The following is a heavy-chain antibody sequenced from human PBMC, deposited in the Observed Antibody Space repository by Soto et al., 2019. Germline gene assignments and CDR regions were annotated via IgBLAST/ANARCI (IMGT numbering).Heavy chain of an antibody. J-gene: IGHJ6*03. CDR3: AMARDSGYDLDYYYYYMDV. V-gene: IGHV4-39*01. D-gene: IGHD5-12*01. CDR2: IYYSGST. CDR1: GGSISSSSYY. Sequence: SETLSLTCTVSGGSISSSSYYWGWIRQPPGKGLEWIGSIYYSGSTYYNPSLKSRVTISVDTSKNQFSLKLSSVTAADTAVYYCAMARDSGYDLDYYYYYMDVWGKGTTVTVSS.